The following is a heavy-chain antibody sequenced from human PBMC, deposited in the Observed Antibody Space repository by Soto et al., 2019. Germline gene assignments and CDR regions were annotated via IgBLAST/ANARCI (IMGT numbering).Heavy chain of an antibody. CDR3: ARAHLETSGPWEYYFDY. CDR1: GVSISSGGFS. CDR2: ISHNGNT. V-gene: IGHV4-30-2*01. J-gene: IGHJ4*02. D-gene: IGHD5-12*01. Sequence: PSETLSLTCAVSGVSISSGGFSWSWIRQPPGKGLEWIGYISHNGNTYYNPSLTSRLTLFVDRSINQFSLRLTSVTAADTAVYYCARAHLETSGPWEYYFDYWGKGILVTVSS.